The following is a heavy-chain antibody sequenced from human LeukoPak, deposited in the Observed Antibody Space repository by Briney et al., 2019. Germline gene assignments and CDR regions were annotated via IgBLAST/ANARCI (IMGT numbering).Heavy chain of an antibody. Sequence: GGSLRLSCAASGFTFSSYGMNWVRQAPGKGLEGVAVISNDGNNKYYADSVKGRFTISRDNSKNTLYLQMNSLRAEDAAVYYCAKDGYYGSGTYPDYWGQGTLVTVSS. J-gene: IGHJ4*02. CDR1: GFTFSSYG. CDR3: AKDGYYGSGTYPDY. CDR2: ISNDGNNK. V-gene: IGHV3-30*18. D-gene: IGHD3-10*01.